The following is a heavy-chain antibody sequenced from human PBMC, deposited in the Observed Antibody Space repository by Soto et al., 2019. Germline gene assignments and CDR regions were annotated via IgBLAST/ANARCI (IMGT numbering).Heavy chain of an antibody. D-gene: IGHD3-16*01. CDR1: GFTFSSYA. CDR3: ARDTMTGGHYYYYGMDV. V-gene: IGHV3-30-3*01. CDR2: ISYDGSNK. J-gene: IGHJ6*02. Sequence: GGSLRPSGAAPGFTFSSYAMHWVRQAPGKGLEWVAVISYDGSNKYYADSVKGRFTISRDNSKNTLYLQMNSLRAEDTAVYYCARDTMTGGHYYYYGMDVWGQGTTVTVSS.